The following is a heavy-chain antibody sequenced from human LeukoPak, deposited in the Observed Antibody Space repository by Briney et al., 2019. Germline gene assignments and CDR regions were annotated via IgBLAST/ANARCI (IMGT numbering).Heavy chain of an antibody. CDR3: AKDNLGFDI. V-gene: IGHV3-9*03. CDR2: ISWNSGSI. D-gene: IGHD7-27*01. CDR1: GFTFDDYA. J-gene: IGHJ3*02. Sequence: GGSLRLSCAASGFTFDDYAMHWVRQAPGKGLEWVSGISWNSGSIGYADSVRGRFTISRDNTKNSLYLQMNSLRAEDMALYYCAKDNLGFDIWGQGTMVTVSS.